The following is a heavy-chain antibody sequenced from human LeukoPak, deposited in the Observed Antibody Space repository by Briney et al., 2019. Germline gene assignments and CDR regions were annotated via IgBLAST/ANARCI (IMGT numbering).Heavy chain of an antibody. CDR3: ARANYGSGSPFDY. D-gene: IGHD3-10*01. Sequence: NPGGCLRLSCAASGFTFSDYYMSWIRQAPGKGLEWVSYISSSGSTIYYADSVKGRFTISRDNAKNSLYLQMNSLRAEDTAVYYCARANYGSGSPFDYWGQGTLVTVSS. CDR2: ISSSGSTI. CDR1: GFTFSDYY. J-gene: IGHJ4*02. V-gene: IGHV3-11*04.